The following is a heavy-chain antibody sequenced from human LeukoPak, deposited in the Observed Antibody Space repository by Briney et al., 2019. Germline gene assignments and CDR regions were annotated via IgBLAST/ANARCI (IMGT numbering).Heavy chain of an antibody. J-gene: IGHJ4*02. D-gene: IGHD6-19*01. CDR1: GFTFSSYA. V-gene: IGHV3-23*01. CDR3: AKDRSSSGWGVTAANY. CDR2: ISGSGGST. Sequence: GGSLRLSCAASGFTFSSYAMSWVRQAPGKGLEWVSAISGSGGSTYYADSVKGRFTISRDNSKNTLYLQMNSLRAEDTAVYYCAKDRSSSGWGVTAANYWGQGTLVTVSS.